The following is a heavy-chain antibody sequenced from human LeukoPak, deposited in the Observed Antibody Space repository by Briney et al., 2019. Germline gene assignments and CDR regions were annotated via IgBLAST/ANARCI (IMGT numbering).Heavy chain of an antibody. CDR3: ARDTARITIFGVAKYMDV. Sequence: ASVKVSCKASGYTFTGYYMHWVRQAPGQGLEWMGWINPNSGGTNYAQKFRGRVTMTRDTSISTAYMELSRLRSDDTAVYYCARDTARITIFGVAKYMDVWGKGTTVTVSS. J-gene: IGHJ6*03. CDR1: GYTFTGYY. D-gene: IGHD3-3*01. CDR2: INPNSGGT. V-gene: IGHV1-2*02.